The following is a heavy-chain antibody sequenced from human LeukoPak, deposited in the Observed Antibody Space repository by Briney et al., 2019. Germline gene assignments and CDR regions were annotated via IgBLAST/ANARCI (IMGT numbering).Heavy chain of an antibody. CDR1: GYSISSGYY. Sequence: PSETLSLTCAVSGYSISSGYYWGWIRQPPGKGLEWIGSIYHSGSTYYNPSLKSRVTISVDTSKNQFSLKLSSVTAADTAVYYCARRDWGQYYFDYWGQGTLVTVSS. D-gene: IGHD7-27*01. J-gene: IGHJ4*02. CDR2: IYHSGST. CDR3: ARRDWGQYYFDY. V-gene: IGHV4-38-2*01.